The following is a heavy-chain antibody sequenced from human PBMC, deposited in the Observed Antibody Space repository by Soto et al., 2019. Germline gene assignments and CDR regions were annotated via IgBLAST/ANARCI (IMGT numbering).Heavy chain of an antibody. CDR2: ISWNSGSI. J-gene: IGHJ5*02. CDR1: GFTFDDYA. CDR3: AKENLRYSSSSSCWFDP. V-gene: IGHV3-9*01. D-gene: IGHD6-6*01. Sequence: PGGSLRLSCAAPGFTFDDYAMHWVRQAPGKGLEWVSGISWNSGSIGYADSVKGRFTISRDNAKNSLYLQMNSLRAEDTALYYCAKENLRYSSSSSCWFDPWGQGTLVTVSS.